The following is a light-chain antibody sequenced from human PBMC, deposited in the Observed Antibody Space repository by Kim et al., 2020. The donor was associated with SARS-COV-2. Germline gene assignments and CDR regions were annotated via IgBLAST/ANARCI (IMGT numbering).Light chain of an antibody. CDR2: GAS. Sequence: AEVGDRVTITCRESQDIGNDLVWYQQNPGRAPKRLIYGASNLQSGVPSRFSGSGSETEFTLTINSLQPEDFATYFCLQHRTYPITFGQGTRLEIK. CDR1: QDIGND. J-gene: IGKJ5*01. CDR3: LQHRTYPIT. V-gene: IGKV1-17*01.